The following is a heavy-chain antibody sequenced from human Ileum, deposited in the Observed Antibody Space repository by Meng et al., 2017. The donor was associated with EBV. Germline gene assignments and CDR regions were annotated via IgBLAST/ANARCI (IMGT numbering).Heavy chain of an antibody. CDR1: GYTFTTYG. J-gene: IGHJ4*02. D-gene: IGHD6-25*01. Sequence: QLQPVQSWSEWKKPGASVRISCKASGYTFTTYGMNWVPQAPGQGLEWMGWINTNTGKPTYAQGLTGRFVFSLDTSVSTAYLQISSLKAEDTAVYYCARDSEAADYWGQGTLVTVSS. CDR3: ARDSEAADY. V-gene: IGHV7-4-1*02. CDR2: INTNTGKP.